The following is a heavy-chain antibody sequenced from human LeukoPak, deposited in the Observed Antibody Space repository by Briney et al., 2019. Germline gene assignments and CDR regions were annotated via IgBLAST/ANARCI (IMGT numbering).Heavy chain of an antibody. J-gene: IGHJ4*02. CDR3: AKADRYISGAYEY. CDR2: ISSSGSTI. D-gene: IGHD5-12*01. Sequence: GGSLRLSCAASGFTFSDYYMSWIRQAPGKGLEWVSYISSSGSTIYYADSVKGRFTISRDNSKSTVYLEMSSLRAEDTALYYCAKADRYISGAYEYWGQGTLVTVSS. V-gene: IGHV3-11*01. CDR1: GFTFSDYY.